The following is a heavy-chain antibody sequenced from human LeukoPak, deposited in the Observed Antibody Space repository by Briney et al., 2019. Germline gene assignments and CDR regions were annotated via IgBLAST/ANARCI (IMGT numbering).Heavy chain of an antibody. Sequence: GGSLRLSCAASGFTFDDYGMSWVRQAPGKGLEWVSGINWNGGSTGYADSVKGRFTISRDNSKNTLYLQMNSLRAEDTAVYYCARYCSSTSCYQGDYWGQGTLVTVSS. CDR1: GFTFDDYG. V-gene: IGHV3-20*04. J-gene: IGHJ4*02. CDR3: ARYCSSTSCYQGDY. CDR2: INWNGGST. D-gene: IGHD2-2*01.